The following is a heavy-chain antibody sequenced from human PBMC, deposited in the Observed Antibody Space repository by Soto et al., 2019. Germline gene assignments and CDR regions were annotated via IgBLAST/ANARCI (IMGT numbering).Heavy chain of an antibody. CDR2: VKGKGGRGAT. CDR1: GFNFINAY. CDR3: ARDSGPYYYSMDV. D-gene: IGHD1-1*01. V-gene: IGHV3-15*01. Sequence: GGSLRLSCVTSGFNFINAYLTWVRQAPGKGLELIGRVKGKGGRGATDYTASLRGRFTISRDDSASTLYLQIYRLGTEDTAVYYCARDSGPYYYSMDVWGQGTKVTVSS. J-gene: IGHJ6*02.